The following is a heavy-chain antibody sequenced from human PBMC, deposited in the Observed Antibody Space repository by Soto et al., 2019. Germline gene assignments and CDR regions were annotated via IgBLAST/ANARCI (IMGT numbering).Heavy chain of an antibody. CDR3: ARGSNSNNWKLFGY. Sequence: EVQLAESGGGLVQPGGSLRLSCAVTGFTISSNYMNWVRQAPGKGLEWVSVMYAAGSTYYEDSVKGRFNISRDNSKNTVYLQMNSLGGEDTAVYYCARGSNSNNWKLFGYWGQGTLVTVSS. D-gene: IGHD1-1*01. V-gene: IGHV3-66*01. J-gene: IGHJ4*02. CDR1: GFTISSNY. CDR2: MYAAGST.